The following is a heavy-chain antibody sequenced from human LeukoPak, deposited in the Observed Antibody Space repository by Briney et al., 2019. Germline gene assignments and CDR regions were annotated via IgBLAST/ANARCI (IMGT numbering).Heavy chain of an antibody. CDR3: AKMYYYDSSGYSFGGGWFQH. D-gene: IGHD3-22*01. V-gene: IGHV3-9*01. CDR1: GFTFDDYA. J-gene: IGHJ1*01. CDR2: ISWNSGSI. Sequence: GGSLRLSCAASGFTFDDYAMHWVRQAPGKGLEWVSGISWNSGSIGYADSVKGRFTISRDNAKNSLYLQMNSLRAEDTALYYCAKMYYYDSSGYSFGGGWFQHWGQGTLVTVSS.